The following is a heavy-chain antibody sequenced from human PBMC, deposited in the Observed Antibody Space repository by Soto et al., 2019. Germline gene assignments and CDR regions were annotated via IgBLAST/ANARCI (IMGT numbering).Heavy chain of an antibody. CDR2: ISGSGGST. CDR3: AKDFHVRQWLVRDY. D-gene: IGHD6-19*01. J-gene: IGHJ4*02. Sequence: PWGSLRLSCAASGFTFSSYAMSWVRQAPGKGLEWVSAISGSGGSTYYADSVKGRFTISRDNSKNTLYLQMNSLGAEDTAVYYCAKDFHVRQWLVRDYWGQGTLVTVSS. CDR1: GFTFSSYA. V-gene: IGHV3-23*01.